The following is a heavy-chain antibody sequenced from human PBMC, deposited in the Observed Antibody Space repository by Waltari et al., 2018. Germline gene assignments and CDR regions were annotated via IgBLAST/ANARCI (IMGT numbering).Heavy chain of an antibody. J-gene: IGHJ4*02. CDR3: ARGQQQLVFWYFDY. V-gene: IGHV3-33*01. D-gene: IGHD6-13*01. CDR2: IWDDGSNK. Sequence: QVQLVESGGGVVQPGRSLRLSCAASGFTFSSYGMHWVRQAPGKGLELGAVIWDDGSNKYYADSVKGRFTISRDNSKNTLYLQMNSLRAEDTAVYYCARGQQQLVFWYFDYWGQGTLVTVSS. CDR1: GFTFSSYG.